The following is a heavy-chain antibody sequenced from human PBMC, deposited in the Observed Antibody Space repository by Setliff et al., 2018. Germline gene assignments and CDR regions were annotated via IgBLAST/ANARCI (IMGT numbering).Heavy chain of an antibody. V-gene: IGHV4-34*01. CDR2: INHSGSS. Sequence: PSETLSLTCAASGGTLSDYYWTWIRQPPGKGLDWIGEINHSGSSNYNPSLKSRLTISVDTPKNQFSLRLNSVTAADTAVYYCARGLNVAARLLDSWGQGARFTVSS. CDR3: ARGLNVAARLLDS. CDR1: GGTLSDYY. J-gene: IGHJ4*02. D-gene: IGHD6-6*01.